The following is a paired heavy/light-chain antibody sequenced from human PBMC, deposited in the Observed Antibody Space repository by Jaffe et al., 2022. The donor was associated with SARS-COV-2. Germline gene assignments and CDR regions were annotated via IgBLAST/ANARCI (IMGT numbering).Light chain of an antibody. V-gene: IGLV2-23*02. J-gene: IGLJ1*01. CDR1: GSDIGAYSL. Sequence: QSALTQPASVSGAPGQSITFSCTGTGSDIGAYSLVSWFQQHPGSPPRLLISEVTKRPSGVSPRFSASKSGNTASLTISGLQADDEADYYCCSYSESDSLYVFGTGTKVTVL. CDR3: CSYSESDSLYV. CDR2: EVT.
Heavy chain of an antibody. CDR1: GGSIDSFF. Sequence: QVQLKESGPGLLKPSETLSLTCTVSGGSIDSFFYSWIRQSPGKGLEWLGYIFYSGNTKYNPSLKSRVTISGDPPKKQFSLTLTSVSAADTAVYFCARHRADCRGVCYVAPYFDTWGPGSLVTVSS. J-gene: IGHJ5*02. D-gene: IGHD2-21*02. CDR2: IFYSGNT. V-gene: IGHV4-59*08. CDR3: ARHRADCRGVCYVAPYFDT.